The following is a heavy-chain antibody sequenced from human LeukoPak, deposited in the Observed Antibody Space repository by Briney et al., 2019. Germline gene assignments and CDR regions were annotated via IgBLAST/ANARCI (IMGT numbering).Heavy chain of an antibody. J-gene: IGHJ5*02. CDR3: ARGPTRKIDP. Sequence: SETLSLTCAVYGGSFSGYYWSWIRQPPGKGLEWIGEINHSGSTNYNPSLKSRVTISVDTSKNQFSLKLSSVTAADTAVYYCARGPTRKIDPWGQGTLVTVSS. V-gene: IGHV4-34*01. CDR2: INHSGST. CDR1: GGSFSGYY.